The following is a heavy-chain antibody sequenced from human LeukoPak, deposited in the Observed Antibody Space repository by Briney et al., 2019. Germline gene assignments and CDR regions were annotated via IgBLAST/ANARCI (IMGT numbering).Heavy chain of an antibody. Sequence: GESLKISCEGSGYSFTSYWIGWVRQMPGKGLEYMGIIYPGDSDSRYSPSFQGQVTISTDKSISTAYLQWSSLKASDTAMYYCARKRRFDYDSSGYYGRRDVFDIWGQGTMVTVS. CDR3: ARKRRFDYDSSGYYGRRDVFDI. J-gene: IGHJ3*02. D-gene: IGHD3-22*01. CDR1: GYSFTSYW. V-gene: IGHV5-51*01. CDR2: IYPGDSDS.